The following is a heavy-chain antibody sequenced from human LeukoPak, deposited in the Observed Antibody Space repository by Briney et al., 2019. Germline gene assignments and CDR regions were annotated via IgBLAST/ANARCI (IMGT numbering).Heavy chain of an antibody. CDR3: AKAGRGTAMRPPFDY. J-gene: IGHJ4*02. CDR1: GYTFTSYY. CDR2: INPSGGST. D-gene: IGHD5-18*01. Sequence: ASVKVSCKASGYTFTSYYMHWVRQAPGQGLEWMGIINPSGGSTSYAQKFQGRVTMTRDTSTSTVYMELNSLRAEDTAVYYCAKAGRGTAMRPPFDYWGQGTLVTVSS. V-gene: IGHV1-46*01.